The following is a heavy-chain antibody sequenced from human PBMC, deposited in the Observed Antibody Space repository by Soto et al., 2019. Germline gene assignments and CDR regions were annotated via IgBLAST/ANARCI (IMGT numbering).Heavy chain of an antibody. Sequence: GGSLRLSCATSGFMFSTYVMNWVRRAPGKGLEWVSSINGRSNYKYYANSVRGRFTISRDNAKNSLFLQMSSLTAEDTAVYYCAREDGIAGETSAFDYWGHGTLVTVSS. J-gene: IGHJ4*01. V-gene: IGHV3-21*01. D-gene: IGHD1-26*01. CDR1: GFMFSTYV. CDR2: INGRSNYK. CDR3: AREDGIAGETSAFDY.